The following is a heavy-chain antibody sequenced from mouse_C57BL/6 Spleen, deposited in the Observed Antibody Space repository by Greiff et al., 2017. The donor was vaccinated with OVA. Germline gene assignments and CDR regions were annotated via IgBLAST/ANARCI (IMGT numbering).Heavy chain of an antibody. J-gene: IGHJ2*01. CDR1: GYPFTVYY. Sequence: VTLQQSGAELVKPGASVQISFKASGYPFTVYYINWVKPRPVQGLDWIGKIGPGSGSTYYNEKFKGKATLTADKSSSPAYMQLSSLTSEDSAVYFCAREGVQYYFDYWGQGTTLTVSS. CDR2: IGPGSGST. CDR3: AREGVQYYFDY. V-gene: IGHV1-77*01.